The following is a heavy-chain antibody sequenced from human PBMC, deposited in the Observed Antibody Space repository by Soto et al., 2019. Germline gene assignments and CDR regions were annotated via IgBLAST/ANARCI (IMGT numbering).Heavy chain of an antibody. Sequence: GGSLRLSCAASGFTFSSYGMHWVRQAPGKGLEWVAVISYDGSNKYYADSVKGRFTISRDNSKNTLYLQMNSLRAEDTAVYYCVMGLSGSARISWGQGPLVTVYS. CDR2: ISYDGSNK. CDR3: VMGLSGSARIS. CDR1: GFTFSSYG. D-gene: IGHD3-22*01. V-gene: IGHV3-30*03. J-gene: IGHJ4*02.